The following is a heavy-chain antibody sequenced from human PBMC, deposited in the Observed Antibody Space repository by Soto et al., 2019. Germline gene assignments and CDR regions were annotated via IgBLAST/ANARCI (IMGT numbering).Heavy chain of an antibody. D-gene: IGHD6-19*01. CDR3: AKGLYARGWSFLDY. CDR1: GFMFSSYG. V-gene: IGHV3-30*18. J-gene: IGHJ4*02. Sequence: QVQLVESGGVVVQPGRSLRLSCAASGFMFSSYGMHWVRQAPGKGLEWVALLSYDGSNKYYADSVKGRFTISRDNSKNTLYLQMSSLRVEDTAVYYCAKGLYARGWSFLDYWGQGTLVTVSS. CDR2: LSYDGSNK.